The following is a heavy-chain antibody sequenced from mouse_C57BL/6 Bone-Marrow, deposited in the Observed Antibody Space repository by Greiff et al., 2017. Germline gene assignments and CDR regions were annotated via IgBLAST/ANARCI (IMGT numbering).Heavy chain of an antibody. CDR3: ASPIYYGNWFLFDY. D-gene: IGHD2-1*01. Sequence: VQLQQPGAELVKPGASVTLSCKASGYTFTSYWMHWVKQRPGQGLEWIGMIHPNSGSTNYNEKFKSKATLTVDKSSSTAYMQLSSLTSEDSAVYYCASPIYYGNWFLFDYWGQGTTLTVSS. CDR2: IHPNSGST. V-gene: IGHV1-64*01. CDR1: GYTFTSYW. J-gene: IGHJ2*01.